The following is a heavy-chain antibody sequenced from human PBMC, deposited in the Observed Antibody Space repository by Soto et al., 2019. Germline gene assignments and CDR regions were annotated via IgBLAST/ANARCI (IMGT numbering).Heavy chain of an antibody. D-gene: IGHD4-17*01. Sequence: EVQLVESGGDLVKPGGCLRLSCATSGITFVNAWMSWVRQAPGKGLEWVGRIKNKADGGTADYAAPVRGRFTISRDDSKDPLFPAMDSPENEETSIYYRNPGSRDYEDLWGQGNPVH. CDR2: IKNKADGGTA. J-gene: IGHJ5*02. V-gene: IGHV3-15*01. CDR1: GITFVNAW. CDR3: NPGSRDYEDL.